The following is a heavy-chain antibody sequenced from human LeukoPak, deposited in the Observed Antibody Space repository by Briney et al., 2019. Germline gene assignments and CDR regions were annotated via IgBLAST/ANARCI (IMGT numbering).Heavy chain of an antibody. J-gene: IGHJ4*02. CDR3: AKDIVVVTATPYY. CDR2: ISGSGGST. V-gene: IGHV3-23*01. Sequence: GGSLRLSCAASGFTFSSYAMGWVRQAPGKGLEWVSAISGSGGSTYYADSVKGRFTISRDNSKNTLYLQMNSLRAEDTAVYYCAKDIVVVTATPYYWGQGTLVTVSS. CDR1: GFTFSSYA. D-gene: IGHD2-21*02.